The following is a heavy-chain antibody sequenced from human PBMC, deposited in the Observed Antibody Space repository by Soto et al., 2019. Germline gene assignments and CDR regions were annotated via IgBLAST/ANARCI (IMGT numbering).Heavy chain of an antibody. CDR2: IHHSGST. CDR1: CGSFSCGI. D-gene: IGHD3-22*01. CDR3: ARGHYYDSSGYYYYYYGMDV. J-gene: IGHJ6*02. Sequence: LSFCWAAGCGSFSCGIGCGRRQPPGGPVGWIGEIHHSGSTNYNQSLKSRVTMSVDTSKNQFSLKLSSVTAADTAVYYCARGHYYDSSGYYYYYYGMDVWGQGTTVTVSS. V-gene: IGHV4-34*01.